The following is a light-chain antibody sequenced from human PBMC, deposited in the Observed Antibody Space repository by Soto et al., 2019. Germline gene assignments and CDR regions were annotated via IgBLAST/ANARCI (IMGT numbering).Light chain of an antibody. CDR1: SSDVGGYGY. Sequence: QSVLTQPPSASGSPGQSVTISCTGASSDVGGYGYVSWYQQHPGKAPKLMIYEVNKRHSGVPDRFSGSKFGNTASLTVSGLQGEDEADYYCSSYGGSNNLVFGGGTKLTVL. CDR2: EVN. V-gene: IGLV2-8*01. J-gene: IGLJ2*01. CDR3: SSYGGSNNLV.